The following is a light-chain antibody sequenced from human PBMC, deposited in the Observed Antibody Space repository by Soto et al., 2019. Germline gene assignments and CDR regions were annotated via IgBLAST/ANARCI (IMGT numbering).Light chain of an antibody. J-gene: IGKJ1*01. CDR1: QSVRTN. Sequence: EIVMTQSPATLSVSPGERATLSCRASQSVRTNLAWYQQKLGQAPRLLIYGASTRSTGIPARFSGSGSGTEFSLTISSLESEDFAVYDCQHRSNWPSWTFGAGTKVEIK. CDR2: GAS. V-gene: IGKV3-15*01. CDR3: QHRSNWPSWT.